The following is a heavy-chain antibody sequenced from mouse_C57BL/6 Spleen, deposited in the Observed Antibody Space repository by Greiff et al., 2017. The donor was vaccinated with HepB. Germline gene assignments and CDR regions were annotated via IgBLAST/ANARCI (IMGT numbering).Heavy chain of an antibody. CDR1: GYTFTSYW. CDR3: ARKRYCNYEY. CDR2: IDPSDSYT. V-gene: IGHV1-50*01. J-gene: IGHJ2*01. Sequence: QVQLQQPGAELVKPGASVKLSCTASGYTFTSYWMQWVKQRPGQGLEWIGEIDPSDSYTNYNQNFKGKATFTVDTSTSTAYMQLSSLTSEDSAVYYCARKRYCNYEYWGKGTTLTVSS. D-gene: IGHD2-10*02.